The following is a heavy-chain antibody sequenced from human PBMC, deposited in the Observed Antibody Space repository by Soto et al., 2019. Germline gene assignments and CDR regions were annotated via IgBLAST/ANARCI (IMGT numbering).Heavy chain of an antibody. CDR3: ARLGYSYGYDYYYGMDV. Sequence: GGSLRLSCAASGFTFSSYGMHWVRQAPGKGLEWVAVIWYDGGNKYYADSVKGRFTISRDNSKNTLYLQMNSLRAEDTAVYYCARLGYSYGYDYYYGMDVWGQGTTVTVSS. V-gene: IGHV3-33*01. CDR1: GFTFSSYG. J-gene: IGHJ6*02. D-gene: IGHD5-18*01. CDR2: IWYDGGNK.